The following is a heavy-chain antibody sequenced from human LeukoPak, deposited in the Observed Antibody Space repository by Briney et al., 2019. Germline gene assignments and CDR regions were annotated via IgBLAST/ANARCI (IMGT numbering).Heavy chain of an antibody. CDR1: GFAFSNHW. J-gene: IGHJ4*02. Sequence: GGPLRLSCAASGFAFSNHWMHWVRHAPGKGLVWVSHINSDGSTTTYADSVKGRFTISRDNAKNTLYLQMGSLSAEDTAVYYCVRRGTGGGWCDYWGQGTPVTVSS. V-gene: IGHV3-74*01. CDR2: INSDGSTT. D-gene: IGHD6-19*01. CDR3: VRRGTGGGWCDY.